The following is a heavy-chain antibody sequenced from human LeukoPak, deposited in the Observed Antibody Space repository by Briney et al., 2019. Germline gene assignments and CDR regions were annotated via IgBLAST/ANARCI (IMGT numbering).Heavy chain of an antibody. CDR3: ARGRGGDYVPSRFDY. D-gene: IGHD4-17*01. CDR1: GFTFSGYS. J-gene: IGHJ4*02. CDR2: ISGSGSIT. V-gene: IGHV3-23*01. Sequence: GSLRLSCSASGFTFSGYSMGWVRQAPGKGLEWVSSISGSGSITYYIDSVGGRFTISRDNSKNTMYLQMNSLRAEDTAVYYCARGRGGDYVPSRFDYWGQGTLVTVSS.